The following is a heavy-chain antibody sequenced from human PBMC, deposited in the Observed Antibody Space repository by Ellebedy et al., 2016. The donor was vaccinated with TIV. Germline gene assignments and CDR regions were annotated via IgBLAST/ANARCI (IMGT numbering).Heavy chain of an antibody. J-gene: IGHJ6*02. CDR2: IDSAGSST. CDR3: ARVEVRRSGPSYGMDV. V-gene: IGHV3-74*01. D-gene: IGHD6-19*01. CDR1: GFTFSNHW. Sequence: PGGSLRLSCAASGFTFSNHWMHWVRQAPGKGLEWVSRIDSAGSSTTYVDSVKGRFTISRDNAKNTLYLQMNSLRAEDTAVYYCARVEVRRSGPSYGMDVWGQGTTVTVSS.